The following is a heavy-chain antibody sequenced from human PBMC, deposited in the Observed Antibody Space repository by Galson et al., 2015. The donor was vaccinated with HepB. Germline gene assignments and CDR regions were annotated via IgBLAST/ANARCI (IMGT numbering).Heavy chain of an antibody. V-gene: IGHV5-51*03. CDR3: VTGRTPFYFHY. D-gene: IGHD2-8*02. J-gene: IGHJ4*02. CDR1: GYNFASYW. Sequence: QSGAEVKKPGVSLKISCKGSGYNFASYWIGWVRQMPGKGLEWMGIFYPGDSDTRYSPSFQGQVTISADKSISTAYLQWSSLKASDTAIYYCVTGRTPFYFHYWGQGTLVTVSS. CDR2: FYPGDSDT.